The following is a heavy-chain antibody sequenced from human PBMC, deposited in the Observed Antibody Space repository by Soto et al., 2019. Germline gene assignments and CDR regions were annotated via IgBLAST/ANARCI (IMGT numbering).Heavy chain of an antibody. V-gene: IGHV3-23*01. J-gene: IGHJ6*02. CDR2: ISTGGGNP. CDR3: TTEIGYSSWLGALYYYYYGMDV. D-gene: IGHD5-18*01. CDR1: GFTFSSYA. Sequence: GGSLRLSCAASGFTFSSYAMGWVRQTPGKGLECVSAISTGGGNPYYAVSVRGRFTISRDNSKNTLYLQMNSLRAEDTAVYYCTTEIGYSSWLGALYYYYYGMDVWGQGTTVTVSS.